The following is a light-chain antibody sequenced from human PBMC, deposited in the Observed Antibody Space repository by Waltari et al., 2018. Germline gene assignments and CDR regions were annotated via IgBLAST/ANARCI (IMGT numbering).Light chain of an antibody. CDR3: QAWDSSIVV. CDR2: QDN. Sequence: SYELTQPPSVSVSPGQTASITCSGEKVGYKYVCWYQQKPGQPPVLVIFQDNKRPSGIPGRFSGSNSGNTATLTISGSQAVDEADYYCQAWDSSIVVFGGGTKLTVL. J-gene: IGLJ2*01. V-gene: IGLV3-1*01. CDR1: KVGYKY.